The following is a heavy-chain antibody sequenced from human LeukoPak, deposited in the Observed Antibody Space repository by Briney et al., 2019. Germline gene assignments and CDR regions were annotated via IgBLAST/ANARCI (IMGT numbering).Heavy chain of an antibody. Sequence: NPSETLSLTCAVYGGSFSGYYWSWIRQPPGKGLEWIGEINHSGSTNYNPSLKSRVTISVDTSKNQFSLKLSSVTAADTAVYYCAMGDSYGYPYFDYWGQGTLVTVSS. J-gene: IGHJ4*02. D-gene: IGHD5-18*01. CDR3: AMGDSYGYPYFDY. V-gene: IGHV4-34*01. CDR1: GGSFSGYY. CDR2: INHSGST.